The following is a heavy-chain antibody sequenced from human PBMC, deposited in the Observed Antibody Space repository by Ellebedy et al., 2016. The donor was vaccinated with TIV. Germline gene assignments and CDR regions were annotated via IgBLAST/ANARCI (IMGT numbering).Heavy chain of an antibody. V-gene: IGHV3-7*01. CDR3: AKVLFAFGEFESPFDP. CDR1: GFSFRNYW. Sequence: GESLKISCAASGFSFRNYWMGWVRQAPGKGLEWVANIYQDGSDKYYADSVKGRFTVSRDNSKNTLTLQMNSLRLEDTAVYYCAKVLFAFGEFESPFDPWGQGTLVIVSS. D-gene: IGHD3-10*01. J-gene: IGHJ5*02. CDR2: IYQDGSDK.